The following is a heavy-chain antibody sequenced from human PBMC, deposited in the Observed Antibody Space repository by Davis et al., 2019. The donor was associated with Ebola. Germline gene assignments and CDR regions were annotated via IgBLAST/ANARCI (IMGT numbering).Heavy chain of an antibody. V-gene: IGHV3-30*02. CDR2: IRSDGSVK. CDR1: GFTFSSNT. J-gene: IGHJ4*02. CDR3: AKADPQQYFDY. Sequence: GGSLRLSCAASGFTFSSNTMTWVRQAPGKGLEWVAFIRSDGSVKYYADSLKGRFTISRDYSKNTLSLQMNSLRAEDTAVYYCAKADPQQYFDYWGQGTLVTVSS.